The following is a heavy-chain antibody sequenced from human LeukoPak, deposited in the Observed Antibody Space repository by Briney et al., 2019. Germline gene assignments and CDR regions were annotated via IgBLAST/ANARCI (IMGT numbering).Heavy chain of an antibody. J-gene: IGHJ4*01. V-gene: IGHV1-8*01. CDR3: ARGPPERSSSDY. CDR1: GYTFTRYD. D-gene: IGHD6-13*01. Sequence: GASVKVSCKASGYTFTRYDINWVRPAPGQELAWMGCINPKNANTDYAQKLQGRVTMTRNTYINKAYMEVTSLRSEDTAVYYCARGPPERSSSDYWGHGTLVTVSS. CDR2: INPKNANT.